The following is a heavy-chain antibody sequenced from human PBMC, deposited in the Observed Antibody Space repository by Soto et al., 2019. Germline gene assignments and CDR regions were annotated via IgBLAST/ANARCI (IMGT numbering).Heavy chain of an antibody. V-gene: IGHV1-18*04. CDR1: GYTFTSYG. J-gene: IGHJ6*02. Sequence: SCKASGYTFTSYGISWVRQAPGQGLEWMGWISAYNGNTNYAQKLQGRVTMTTDTSTSTAYMELRSLRSDDTAVYYCARAKPTYYDFWSGYYYYYGMDVWGQGTTVTVSS. CDR3: ARAKPTYYDFWSGYYYYYGMDV. D-gene: IGHD3-3*01. CDR2: ISAYNGNT.